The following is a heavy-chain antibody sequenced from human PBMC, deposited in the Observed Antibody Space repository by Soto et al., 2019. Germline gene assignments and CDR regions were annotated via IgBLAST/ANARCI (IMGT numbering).Heavy chain of an antibody. CDR1: GFSLTTSRVG. CDR2: IYWDDGK. J-gene: IGHJ4*02. D-gene: IGHD3-10*02. Sequence: QITLKESGPTLVKPTQTLTLTCTFSGFSLTTSRVGVGWMRQPPGKALEWLALIYWDDGKRYSPSLRRRLTITKDTSKNQVVLTMTDMDPVDTATYYCAHMFGTVSHLGYWGQGTLVTVSS. CDR3: AHMFGTVSHLGY. V-gene: IGHV2-5*02.